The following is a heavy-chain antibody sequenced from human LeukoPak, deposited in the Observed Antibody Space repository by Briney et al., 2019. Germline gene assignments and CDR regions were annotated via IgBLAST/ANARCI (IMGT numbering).Heavy chain of an antibody. D-gene: IGHD4-23*01. CDR3: ARVNDYGGNDDAFDI. J-gene: IGHJ3*02. Sequence: GGSLRLSCAASGFTFSSYEMNWVRQAPGKGLEWVSYIGSSGSIIFYADSVRGRFTISRDNAKNSLYLQMNSLRAEDTALYYCARVNDYGGNDDAFDIWGQGTMVTVSS. V-gene: IGHV3-48*03. CDR2: IGSSGSII. CDR1: GFTFSSYE.